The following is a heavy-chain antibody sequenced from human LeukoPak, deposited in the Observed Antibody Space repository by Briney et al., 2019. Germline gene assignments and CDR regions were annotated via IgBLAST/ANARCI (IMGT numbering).Heavy chain of an antibody. CDR2: ISGSGGST. Sequence: GGSLRLSCAASGFTFSSYAMSWVRQAPGKGLEWVSAISGSGGSTYYADSVKGRFTISRDNSKNTLYLQMNSLRAEDTAVYYCAKGEWLVPRTPNHLPFFDAFDIWGQGTMVTVSS. V-gene: IGHV3-23*01. CDR3: AKGEWLVPRTPNHLPFFDAFDI. CDR1: GFTFSSYA. J-gene: IGHJ3*02. D-gene: IGHD6-19*01.